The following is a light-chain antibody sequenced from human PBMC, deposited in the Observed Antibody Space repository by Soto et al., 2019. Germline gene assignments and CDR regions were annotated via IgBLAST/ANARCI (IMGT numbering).Light chain of an antibody. V-gene: IGKV3-15*01. CDR2: ATS. J-gene: IGKJ1*01. CDR3: QQYHNWPA. Sequence: EIVMTQSPATLSVSPGERATLSCRASHRVSSYLAWYQQKPGQAPRLLIFATSTRATGIPDRFSGSGSGTDFTLTISRLEPEDFAVYYCQQYHNWPAFGQGTKVDIK. CDR1: HRVSSY.